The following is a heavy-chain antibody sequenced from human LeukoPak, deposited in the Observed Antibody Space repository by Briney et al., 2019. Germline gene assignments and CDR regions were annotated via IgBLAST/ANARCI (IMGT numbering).Heavy chain of an antibody. Sequence: SETLSLTCAVSGGSISSSNWWSWVRQPPGKGLEWIGEIYHSGSTNYNPSLKSRVTISVDKSKNQFSLKLSSVTAADTAVYYCASKRFGYDSSGYYKQDDAFDIWGQATMVTVSS. V-gene: IGHV4-4*02. CDR1: GGSISSSNW. CDR3: ASKRFGYDSSGYYKQDDAFDI. D-gene: IGHD3-22*01. J-gene: IGHJ3*02. CDR2: IYHSGST.